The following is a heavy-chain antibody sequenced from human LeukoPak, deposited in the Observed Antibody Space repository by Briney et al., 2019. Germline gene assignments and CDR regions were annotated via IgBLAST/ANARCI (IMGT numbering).Heavy chain of an antibody. CDR1: GFTFRSHA. V-gene: IGHV3-23*01. D-gene: IGHD5-12*01. J-gene: IGHJ5*01. CDR3: TKDGLRGYDFDF. Sequence: GGSLRLSCAASGFTFRSHAMSWVRQAPGKGLEWVSNILNSGDTKYYADSVKGRFIVSRDNSKNTLYLQMDRLRVDDTAVYYCTKDGLRGYDFDFWGPGTLVTVSS. CDR2: ILNSGDTK.